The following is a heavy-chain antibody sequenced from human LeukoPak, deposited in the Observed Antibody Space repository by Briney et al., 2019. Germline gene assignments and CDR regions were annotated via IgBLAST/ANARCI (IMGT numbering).Heavy chain of an antibody. CDR3: ARDPRYYYDSSFPY. CDR2: IYSGGST. J-gene: IGHJ4*02. Sequence: GRSLRLSCAASGFTVSSNYMSWVRQAPGKGLEWVSVIYSGGSTYYADSVKGRFTISRDNSKNTLYLQMNSLRAEDTAVYYCARDPRYYYDSSFPYWGQGTLVTVSS. CDR1: GFTVSSNY. V-gene: IGHV3-53*01. D-gene: IGHD3-22*01.